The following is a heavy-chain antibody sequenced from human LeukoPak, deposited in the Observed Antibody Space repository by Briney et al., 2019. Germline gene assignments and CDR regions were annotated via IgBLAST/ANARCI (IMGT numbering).Heavy chain of an antibody. D-gene: IGHD3-10*01. J-gene: IGHJ5*02. CDR2: VYDIGST. CDR3: ARAGNMVRGVRPSWFDP. CDR1: GGSISSSSYY. Sequence: SETLSLTCTVSGGSISSSSYYWGWIRQPPGKGLEWIGYVYDIGSTKYNPSLKSRVTISVDTSKNQFSLKLSSVTAADTAVYYCARAGNMVRGVRPSWFDPWGQGTLVTVSS. V-gene: IGHV4-39*07.